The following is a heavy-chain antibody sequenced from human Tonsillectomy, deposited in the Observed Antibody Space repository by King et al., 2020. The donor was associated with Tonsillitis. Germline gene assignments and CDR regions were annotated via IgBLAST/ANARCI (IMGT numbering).Heavy chain of an antibody. J-gene: IGHJ2*01. CDR3: AIRVESNYGDFNWYFDL. CDR2: IYPGDSET. D-gene: IGHD4-17*01. CDR1: GYSFTTSW. Sequence: QLVQSGAEVKKPGEFLKISCKGSGYSFTTSWIAWVRQMPGKGLEWMGIIYPGDSETSYSPTFQGQVTISADKSISTAYLQWSSLKASDTAMYYFAIRVESNYGDFNWYFDLWGRGTLVTVSS. V-gene: IGHV5-51*01.